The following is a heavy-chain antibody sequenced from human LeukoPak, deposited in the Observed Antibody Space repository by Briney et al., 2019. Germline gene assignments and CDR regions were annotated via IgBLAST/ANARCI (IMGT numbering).Heavy chain of an antibody. CDR3: ARETTVTTPFDY. J-gene: IGHJ4*02. V-gene: IGHV3-7*01. D-gene: IGHD4-17*01. CDR2: IKQDGSEK. CDR1: GFIFSSYW. Sequence: GSLRLSCAASGFIFSSYWMSWVRQAPGKGLEWVAKIKQDGSEKYYVDSVKGRFTISRDNAKNSLYLQMNSLRAEDTAVYYCARETTVTTPFDYWGQGTLVTVSS.